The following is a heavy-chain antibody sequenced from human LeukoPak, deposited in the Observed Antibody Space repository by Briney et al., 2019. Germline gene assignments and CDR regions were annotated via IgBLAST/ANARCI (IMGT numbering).Heavy chain of an antibody. V-gene: IGHV3-30*02. CDR1: GLTFSNYG. D-gene: IGHD1-1*01. CDR3: AKGGSDNWSFDN. CDR2: IRYDGRNK. Sequence: GGSLRLSCAAAGLTFSNYGMHWVRQAPGKGLQWVAYIRYDGRNKYSADSVKGRFTIYRDNSKSTLYLQMNSLRPEDTAVYYCAKGGSDNWSFDNWGQGTLVTVSS. J-gene: IGHJ4*02.